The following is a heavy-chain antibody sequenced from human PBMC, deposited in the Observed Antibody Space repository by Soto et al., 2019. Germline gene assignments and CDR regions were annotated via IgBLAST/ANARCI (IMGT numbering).Heavy chain of an antibody. CDR2: INSDGSST. V-gene: IGHV3-74*01. CDR3: ARDGTPVSEYSSPIDAFDI. J-gene: IGHJ3*02. Sequence: PGGSLRLSCAASGFTFSSYWMHWVRQAPGKGLVWVSRINSDGSSTSYADSVKGRFTISRDNAKNTLYLQMNSLRAEDTAVYYCARDGTPVSEYSSPIDAFDIWGQGTMVTVSS. D-gene: IGHD6-6*01. CDR1: GFTFSSYW.